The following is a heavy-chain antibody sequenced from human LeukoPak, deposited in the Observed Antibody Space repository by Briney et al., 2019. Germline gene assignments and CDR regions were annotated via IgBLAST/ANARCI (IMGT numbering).Heavy chain of an antibody. D-gene: IGHD3-22*01. J-gene: IGHJ1*01. CDR1: GFTFSSYW. Sequence: GGSLRLSCAASGFTFSSYWMHWVRQAPGKELVWVSRINSDGSSTNYADSVKGRFTISRDNAKNTLYLQMNSLRAEDTAVYYCARDSPGYYDSSGYHNAEYFQHWGQGTLVTVSS. CDR2: INSDGSST. CDR3: ARDSPGYYDSSGYHNAEYFQH. V-gene: IGHV3-74*01.